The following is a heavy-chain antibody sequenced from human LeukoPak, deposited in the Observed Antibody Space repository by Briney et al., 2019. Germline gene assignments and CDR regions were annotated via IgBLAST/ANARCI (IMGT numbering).Heavy chain of an antibody. J-gene: IGHJ4*02. Sequence: GGSLRLSCAASGFTFSDYYMSWIRQAPGKGLEWVTYTSFSGNTISYADSVKGRFTFSRDNAKNSLFLQMNSLRAEDTAVYYCARGALTYYYDYWGQGTLVAVSS. V-gene: IGHV3-11*01. CDR3: ARGALTYYYDY. CDR2: TSFSGNTI. D-gene: IGHD4/OR15-4a*01. CDR1: GFTFSDYY.